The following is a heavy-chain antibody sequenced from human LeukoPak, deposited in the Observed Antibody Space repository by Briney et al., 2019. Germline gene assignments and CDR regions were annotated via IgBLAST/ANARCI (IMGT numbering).Heavy chain of an antibody. CDR1: GFTVSSNY. CDR3: ASSSFRGSSIDY. CDR2: IYSGGST. J-gene: IGHJ4*02. Sequence: GSLRLSCAASGFTVSSNYMSWVRQAPGKGLEWVSVIYSGGSTYYADSVKGRFTISRDNSKNTLYLQMNSLRAEDTAVYYCASSSFRGSSIDYWGQGTLVTVSS. D-gene: IGHD6-6*01. V-gene: IGHV3-53*01.